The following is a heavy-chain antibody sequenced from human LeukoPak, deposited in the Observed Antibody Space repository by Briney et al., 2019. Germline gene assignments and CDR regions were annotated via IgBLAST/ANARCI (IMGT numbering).Heavy chain of an antibody. CDR2: IYHSGST. Sequence: SETLSLTCAVSGGSISSGGYSWSWIRQPPGKGLEWMGYIYHSGSTYYNPSLKSRVTISVDRSKNQFSLKLSSVTAADTAVYYCARDSKGDYVPDAFDIWGQGTMVTVSS. D-gene: IGHD4-17*01. V-gene: IGHV4-30-2*01. CDR1: GGSISSGGYS. J-gene: IGHJ3*02. CDR3: ARDSKGDYVPDAFDI.